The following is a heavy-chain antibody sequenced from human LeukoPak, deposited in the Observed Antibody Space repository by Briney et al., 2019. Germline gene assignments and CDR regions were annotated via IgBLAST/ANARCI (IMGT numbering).Heavy chain of an antibody. J-gene: IGHJ4*02. D-gene: IGHD3-10*01. Sequence: GASVKVSCKASGYTFTSYAMNWVRQAPGQGPEWMGWINTNTGNPTYAQGFTGRFVFSLDTSVSTAYLQISSLKAEDTAVYYCARAAITMVRGVPSIFDYWGQGTLVTVSS. V-gene: IGHV7-4-1*02. CDR1: GYTFTSYA. CDR3: ARAAITMVRGVPSIFDY. CDR2: INTNTGNP.